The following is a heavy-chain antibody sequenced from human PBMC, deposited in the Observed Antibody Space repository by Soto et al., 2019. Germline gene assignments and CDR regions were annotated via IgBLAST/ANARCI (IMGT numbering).Heavy chain of an antibody. V-gene: IGHV1-18*01. J-gene: IGHJ4*02. CDR3: AREYCDSTRCFLPDD. CDR1: GYTFTSYG. D-gene: IGHD2-2*01. Sequence: ASVKVSCKASGYTFTSYGLSWVRQAPGQGLEWMGWINPYNGNTKDTQKLQGRVTMTTDTSTSTAYMELRSLRSDDTAVYYCAREYCDSTRCFLPDDWGQGALVTVSS. CDR2: INPYNGNT.